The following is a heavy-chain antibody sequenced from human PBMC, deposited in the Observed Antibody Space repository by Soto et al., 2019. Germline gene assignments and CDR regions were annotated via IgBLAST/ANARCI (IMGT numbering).Heavy chain of an antibody. CDR1: GFTFSSYW. J-gene: IGHJ5*02. CDR2: INSDGSST. CDR3: ARDPGMGYCSGGSCFNNWFDP. D-gene: IGHD2-15*01. Sequence: EVQLVESGGGLVQPGGSLRLSCAASGFTFSSYWMHWVRQAPGKGLVWVSRINSDGSSTSYADSVKGRFTISRDNAKNTLYLQMNSLRAEDTAVYYCARDPGMGYCSGGSCFNNWFDPWGQGTLVTVSS. V-gene: IGHV3-74*01.